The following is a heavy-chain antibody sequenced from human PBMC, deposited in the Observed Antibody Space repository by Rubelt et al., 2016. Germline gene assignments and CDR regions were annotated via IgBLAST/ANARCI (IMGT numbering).Heavy chain of an antibody. D-gene: IGHD2-15*01. J-gene: IGHJ3*02. Sequence: EVQLVQSGAAVKKPGESLKISCKGSGYSFTSYWIGWVRRMPGKGLEWMGIIYPGDSDTRYSPSFQGPVTISADNPISTADLHWSSLKAADTAMYYCAGDRGGYCSGGSCDAVDIWGQGTMVTVSS. CDR1: GYSFTSYW. CDR2: IYPGDSDT. CDR3: AGDRGGYCSGGSCDAVDI. V-gene: IGHV5-51*01.